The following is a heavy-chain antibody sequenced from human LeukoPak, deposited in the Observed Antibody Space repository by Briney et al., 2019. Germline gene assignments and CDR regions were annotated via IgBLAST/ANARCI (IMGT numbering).Heavy chain of an antibody. Sequence: GGSLRLSCAASGFTFSSSWMHWVRQAPGKGLVWVSRINHDGSTTNYVDSVKGRFTISRDNAKNTLYLQMNSLRAEDTAEFYCVRDRFYGMDVWGQGTTVTVSS. V-gene: IGHV3-74*01. CDR2: INHDGSTT. CDR1: GFTFSSSW. CDR3: VRDRFYGMDV. J-gene: IGHJ6*02.